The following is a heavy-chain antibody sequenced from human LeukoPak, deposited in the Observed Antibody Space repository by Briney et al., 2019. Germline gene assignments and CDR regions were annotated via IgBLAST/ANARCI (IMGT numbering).Heavy chain of an antibody. CDR1: GGSFSGYY. D-gene: IGHD2-8*01. CDR3: ARLRYCTNGVCP. V-gene: IGHV4-34*01. CDR2: INHSGST. Sequence: ETLSLTCAVYGGSFSGYYWSWIRQPPGKGLEWIGEINHSGSTNYNPSLKSRVTISVDTSKNQFSLKLSSVTAADTAVYYCARLRYCTNGVCPWGQGTLVTVSS. J-gene: IGHJ5*02.